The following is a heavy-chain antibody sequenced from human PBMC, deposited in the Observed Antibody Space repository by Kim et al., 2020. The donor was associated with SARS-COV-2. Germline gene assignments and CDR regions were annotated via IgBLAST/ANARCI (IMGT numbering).Heavy chain of an antibody. CDR3: ARGGGSSWSGYYYYGMDV. D-gene: IGHD6-13*01. CDR1: GFTFSSYD. J-gene: IGHJ6*02. CDR2: IGTAGDP. Sequence: GGSLRLSCAASGFTFSSYDMHWVRQATGKGLEWVSAIGTAGDPYYPGSVKGRFTISRENAKNSLYLQMNSLRAGDTAVYYCARGGGSSWSGYYYYGMDVWGQGTTVTVSS. V-gene: IGHV3-13*05.